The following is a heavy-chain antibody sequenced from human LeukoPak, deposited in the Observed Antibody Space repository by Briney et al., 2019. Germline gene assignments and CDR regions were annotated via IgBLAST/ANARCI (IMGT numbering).Heavy chain of an antibody. V-gene: IGHV4-4*07. D-gene: IGHD6-13*01. CDR1: GGSISSYY. Sequence: SETLSLTCTVSGGSISSYYWSWIRQPAGKGLEWIGRIYTSGSTNYNPSLKSRVTMSVDTSKNQFSLKLSSVAAADTAVYYCARGPSYSSSWYGGGFDYWGQGTLVTVSS. CDR3: ARGPSYSSSWYGGGFDY. J-gene: IGHJ4*02. CDR2: IYTSGST.